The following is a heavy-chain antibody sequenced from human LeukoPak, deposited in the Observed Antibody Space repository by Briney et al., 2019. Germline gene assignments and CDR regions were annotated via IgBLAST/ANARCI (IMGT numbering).Heavy chain of an antibody. D-gene: IGHD2-15*01. CDR2: MNPNSGNT. CDR3: ARYCSGGSCLFYYYGMDV. V-gene: IGHV1-8*01. Sequence: ASVKVSCKASGYTFTSYDINWVRQATGQGLEWMGWMNPNSGNTGYAQKFQGRVTMTRNTSISTAYMELSSLRAEDTAVYYCARYCSGGSCLFYYYGMDVWGQGTTVAVSS. J-gene: IGHJ6*02. CDR1: GYTFTSYD.